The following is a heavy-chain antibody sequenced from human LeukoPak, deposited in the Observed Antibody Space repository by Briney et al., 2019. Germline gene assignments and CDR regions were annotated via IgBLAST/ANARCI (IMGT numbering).Heavy chain of an antibody. CDR3: ARGTVLRYFDWSY. Sequence: SETLSLTCAVYGGSFSGYYWSWIRQPPGKGLEWIGEINHSGSTNYNPSLKSRVTISVDTSKNQFSLKLSSVTAADTAVYYCARGTVLRYFDWSYWGQGTLVTVSS. CDR1: GGSFSGYY. V-gene: IGHV4-34*09. J-gene: IGHJ4*02. CDR2: INHSGST. D-gene: IGHD3-9*01.